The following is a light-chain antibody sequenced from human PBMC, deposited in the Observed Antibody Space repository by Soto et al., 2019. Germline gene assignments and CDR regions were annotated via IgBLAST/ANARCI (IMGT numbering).Light chain of an antibody. J-gene: IGKJ1*01. Sequence: DIQMTQSPSTLSASVGDRVTITCRASQSISSWLAWYQQKRGKAPKLLIYDVSSLESGVPSRFSGSGSGTEFTLTISSLQPDDFATYYSQQYNTLWTFGQGTKVDIK. CDR2: DVS. CDR3: QQYNTLWT. CDR1: QSISSW. V-gene: IGKV1-5*01.